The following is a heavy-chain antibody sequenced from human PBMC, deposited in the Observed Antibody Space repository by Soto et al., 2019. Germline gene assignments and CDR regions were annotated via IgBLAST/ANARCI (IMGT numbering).Heavy chain of an antibody. D-gene: IGHD3-3*01. CDR3: ARAAVTIFGVGMDV. CDR1: GGSFSGYY. V-gene: IGHV4-34*01. J-gene: IGHJ6*02. Sequence: SETLSLTCAVYGGSFSGYYWSWIRQPPGKGLEWIGEINHSGGTNYNPSLKSRVTISVDTSKNQFSLKLSSVTAADTAVYYCARAAVTIFGVGMDVWGQGTTVTVSS. CDR2: INHSGGT.